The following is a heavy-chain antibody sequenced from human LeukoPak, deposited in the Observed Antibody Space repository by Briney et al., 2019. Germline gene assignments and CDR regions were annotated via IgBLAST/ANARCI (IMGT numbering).Heavy chain of an antibody. D-gene: IGHD6-13*01. J-gene: IGHJ5*02. V-gene: IGHV1-2*02. CDR3: ARDWGSGTEYSSSWYAWFDP. CDR1: GYTFTGYY. CDR2: INPNSGGT. Sequence: GASVKVSCKASGYTFTGYYMHWVRQAPGQGLEWMGWINPNSGGTNYAQKFQGRVTMTRDTSISTAYMELSRLRSDDTAVYYCARDWGSGTEYSSSWYAWFDPWGQGTLVTVSS.